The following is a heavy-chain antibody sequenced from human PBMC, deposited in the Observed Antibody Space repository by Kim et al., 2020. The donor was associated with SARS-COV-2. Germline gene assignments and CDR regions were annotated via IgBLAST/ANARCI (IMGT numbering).Heavy chain of an antibody. CDR3: SRGNTAMSYGFDY. V-gene: IGHV3-11*05. CDR1: GFTFSYSY. J-gene: IGHJ4*02. Sequence: GGSLRLSCAASGFTFSYSYMSWIRQAPGRGLEWVSYISGDSSYTNYADSVRGRFTISRDNAKNSLYLQMNSLRAEDTAVYYCSRGNTAMSYGFDYWGQGT. CDR2: ISGDSSYT. D-gene: IGHD5-18*01.